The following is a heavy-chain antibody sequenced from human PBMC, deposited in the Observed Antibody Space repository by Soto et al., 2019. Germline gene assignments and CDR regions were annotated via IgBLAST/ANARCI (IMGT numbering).Heavy chain of an antibody. D-gene: IGHD2-15*01. CDR3: AKARGYCSGGSCPPLDY. V-gene: IGHV3-9*01. CDR2: ISWNSGSI. CDR1: GFTFDDYA. J-gene: IGHJ4*02. Sequence: EVQLVESGGGLVQPGRSLRLSCAASGFTFDDYAMHWVRQAPGKGLEWVSGISWNSGSIGYADSVKGRFTISRDNAKNSLYLQMNSLRAEDTALYYCAKARGYCSGGSCPPLDYWGQGTLVTVSS.